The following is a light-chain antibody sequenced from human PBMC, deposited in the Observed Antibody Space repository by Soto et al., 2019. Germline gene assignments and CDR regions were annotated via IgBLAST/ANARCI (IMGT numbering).Light chain of an antibody. CDR2: DGS. J-gene: IGKJ4*01. Sequence: EIVLTQSPATLSLSPGDRATLSCGASQSVRSSYVAWYQQKAGLAPRLLIYDGSSRASGIPDRFIGSGSGTDFTLTIGRLEPEDFAVYYCQQYDNSAPLSFGGGTKVEMK. V-gene: IGKV3D-20*01. CDR3: QQYDNSAPLS. CDR1: QSVRSSY.